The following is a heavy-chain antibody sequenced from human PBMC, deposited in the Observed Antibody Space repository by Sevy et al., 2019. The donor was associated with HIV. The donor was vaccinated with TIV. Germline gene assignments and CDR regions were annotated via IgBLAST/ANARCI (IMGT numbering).Heavy chain of an antibody. CDR1: GYSFTGYY. Sequence: ALVKVSCKASGYSFTGYYIHWVRQAPGQGLEWMGWINPNSGGTYFAKKFQDSVTMTTDTSVNTAYMELRSLRFDDTAVYYCARMGDYYDSSGYYPLKFWGQGSLVTVSS. CDR3: ARMGDYYDSSGYYPLKF. D-gene: IGHD3-22*01. V-gene: IGHV1-2*02. CDR2: INPNSGGT. J-gene: IGHJ4*02.